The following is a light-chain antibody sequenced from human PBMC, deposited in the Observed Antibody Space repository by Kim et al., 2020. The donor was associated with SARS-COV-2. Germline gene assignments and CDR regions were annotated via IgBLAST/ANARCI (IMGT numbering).Light chain of an antibody. J-gene: IGKJ2*01. CDR1: RHVNCK. CDR2: GTS. Sequence: CVYRGERGPVSSGARRHVNCKCAWYHQKPGQAPTLLIYGTSTRATDIPARCSGSGSGTEFTLTISSLQSEDFAVYYCQQYNDWPYTLGQGTKLEIK. V-gene: IGKV3-15*01. CDR3: QQYNDWPYT.